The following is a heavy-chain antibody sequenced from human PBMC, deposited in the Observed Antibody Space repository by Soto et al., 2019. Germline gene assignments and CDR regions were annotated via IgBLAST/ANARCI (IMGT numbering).Heavy chain of an antibody. J-gene: IGHJ4*02. CDR3: ASLKYNSTGYYIDY. CDR2: IDPPDSYT. D-gene: IGHD3-22*01. Sequence: PGESLKISCKGSGYRVITYWISWVRQMPGKGLEWMGKIDPPDSYTMYSPSFQGHVTISADKSISTAYLQWSSLKASDTAMYYCASLKYNSTGYYIDYWGQGTLVTVSS. V-gene: IGHV5-10-1*01. CDR1: GYRVITYW.